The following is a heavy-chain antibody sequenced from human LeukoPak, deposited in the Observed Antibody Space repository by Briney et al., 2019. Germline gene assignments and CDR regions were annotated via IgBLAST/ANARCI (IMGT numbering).Heavy chain of an antibody. Sequence: GGSLRLSCAASGFTISSYNMNWVRQAPGKGLEWVSSISRTSRYIYYAESVQGRFTISRDNAQNSLYLQMNSLRVEDTAVYYCARVLETDCSGGSCYSGLDYWGQGTLVTVSS. CDR1: GFTISSYN. CDR3: ARVLETDCSGGSCYSGLDY. D-gene: IGHD2-15*01. J-gene: IGHJ4*02. V-gene: IGHV3-21*01. CDR2: ISRTSRYI.